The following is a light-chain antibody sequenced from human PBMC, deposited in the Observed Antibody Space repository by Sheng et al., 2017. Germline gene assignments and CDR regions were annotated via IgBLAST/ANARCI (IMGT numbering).Light chain of an antibody. CDR3: SSYRSDTTLV. J-gene: IGLJ2*01. V-gene: IGLV2-14*03. CDR2: DVT. Sequence: QSALTQSASVSGSPGQSITMSCTGTSSDVGGYNYVSWYQQHPDKAPKLIIYDVTKRPSGVSNRFSGSKSGNTASLTISGLQAEDESDYYCSSYRSDTTLVFGGGTKLTVL. CDR1: SSDVGGYNY.